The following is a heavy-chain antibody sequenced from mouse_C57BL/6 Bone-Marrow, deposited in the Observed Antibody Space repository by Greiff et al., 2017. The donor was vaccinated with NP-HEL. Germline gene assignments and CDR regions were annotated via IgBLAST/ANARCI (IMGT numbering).Heavy chain of an antibody. CDR2: IYPRDGST. CDR3: ARVGYYCGSSYGYFDV. D-gene: IGHD1-1*01. J-gene: IGHJ1*03. V-gene: IGHV1-85*01. Sequence: VQLQQSGPELVKPGASVKLSCKASGYTFTSYDINWVKQRPGQGLEWIGWIYPRDGSTKYNEKFKGKATLTVDTSSSTAYMELHSLTSEDSAVYFCARVGYYCGSSYGYFDVWGTGTTVTVSS. CDR1: GYTFTSYD.